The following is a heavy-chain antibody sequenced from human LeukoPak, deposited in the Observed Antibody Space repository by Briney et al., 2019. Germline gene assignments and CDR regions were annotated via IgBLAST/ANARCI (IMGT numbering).Heavy chain of an antibody. J-gene: IGHJ5*02. Sequence: NPSETLSLTCTVSGASFSNSAYYWGWIRQPPGKGLEWIGNIYYSGSTFYNPSLKSRVTISVDTSKNQFSLKLSSVTAADTAVYYCVRVGHGSGSYYNLLPNWFDPWGQGTLVTVSS. D-gene: IGHD3-10*01. V-gene: IGHV4-39*07. CDR3: VRVGHGSGSYYNLLPNWFDP. CDR1: GASFSNSAYY. CDR2: IYYSGST.